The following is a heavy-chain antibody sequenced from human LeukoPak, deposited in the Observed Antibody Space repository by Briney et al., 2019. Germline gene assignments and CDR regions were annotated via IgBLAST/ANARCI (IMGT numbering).Heavy chain of an antibody. D-gene: IGHD6-13*01. V-gene: IGHV3-30*02. J-gene: IGHJ4*02. CDR2: IRYDRNNK. CDR1: GFTFSSYG. CDR3: AKVEAGDY. Sequence: GGSLRLSCAASGFTFSSYGMHWVRQAPGKGLEWVAFIRYDRNNKYYADSVKGRFTISRDNSKNTLYLQMNSLRAEDTAVYYCAKVEAGDYWGQGTLVTVSS.